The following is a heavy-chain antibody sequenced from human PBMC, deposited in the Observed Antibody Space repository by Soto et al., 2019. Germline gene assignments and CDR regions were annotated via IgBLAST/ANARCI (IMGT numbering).Heavy chain of an antibody. Sequence: WETLSLTCAVYGGSFSGYYWSWIRQPPGKGLEWIGEINHSGSTNYNPSLKSRVTISVDTSKNQFSLKLSSVTAADTAVYYCARARLRYFEWSPFYYGMDVWGQGTTVTVSS. V-gene: IGHV4-34*01. CDR1: GGSFSGYY. D-gene: IGHD3-9*01. CDR3: ARARLRYFEWSPFYYGMDV. CDR2: INHSGST. J-gene: IGHJ6*02.